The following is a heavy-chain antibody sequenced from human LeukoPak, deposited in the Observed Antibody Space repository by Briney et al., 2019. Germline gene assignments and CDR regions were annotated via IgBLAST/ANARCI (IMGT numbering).Heavy chain of an antibody. CDR3: ARAAYDSSGYLTL. CDR1: GFTFSSYA. J-gene: IGHJ4*02. Sequence: GGSLRLSCAASGFTFSSYAMHWVRQAPGKGLEWVAVISYDGSNKYYADSVKGRFTISRDNSKNTLYLQMNSLRADDTAVYYCARAAYDSSGYLTLWGQGTLVTVSS. V-gene: IGHV3-30-3*01. CDR2: ISYDGSNK. D-gene: IGHD3-22*01.